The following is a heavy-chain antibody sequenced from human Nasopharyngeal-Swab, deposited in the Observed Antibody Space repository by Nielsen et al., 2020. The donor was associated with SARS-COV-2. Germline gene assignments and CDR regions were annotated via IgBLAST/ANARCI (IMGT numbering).Heavy chain of an antibody. CDR3: ARQFRGYYDSSGPLSWFDP. V-gene: IGHV5-10-1*01. J-gene: IGHJ5*02. D-gene: IGHD3-22*01. CDR2: IDPSDSYP. Sequence: VRPMPGKGLEWMGRIDPSDSYPNYSPSFQGHVTISADKSISTAYLQWSSLKASDTAMYYCARQFRGYYDSSGPLSWFDPWGQGTLVTVSS.